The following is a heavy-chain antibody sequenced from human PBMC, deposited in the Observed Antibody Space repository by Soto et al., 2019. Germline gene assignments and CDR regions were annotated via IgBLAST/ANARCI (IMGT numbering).Heavy chain of an antibody. V-gene: IGHV3-23*01. CDR2: TGLNGRTT. CDR1: GFTFSMSA. CDR3: ARDPPATRHGMDV. J-gene: IGHJ6*02. Sequence: EVQLLESGGGLVQPGGSLRLSCAASGFTFSMSAMTWVRQAPGKGLEWVSTTGLNGRTTYYADSVRGRFTISRDNSKNTLYLQMKSLRAEDTAVYYCARDPPATRHGMDVWGQGTTVTVSS.